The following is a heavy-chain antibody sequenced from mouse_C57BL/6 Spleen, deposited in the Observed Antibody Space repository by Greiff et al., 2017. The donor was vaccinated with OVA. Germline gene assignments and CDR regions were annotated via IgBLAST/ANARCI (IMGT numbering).Heavy chain of an antibody. Sequence: EVMLVESGGGLVQPGGSLSLSCAASGFTFTDYYMSWVRQPPGKALEWLGFIRNKANGYTTEYSASVKGRFTISRDNSQSILYLQMNALRAEDSATYYCARYYGPFFDYWGQGTTLTVSS. V-gene: IGHV7-3*01. CDR3: ARYYGPFFDY. J-gene: IGHJ2*01. D-gene: IGHD1-1*01. CDR2: IRNKANGYTT. CDR1: GFTFTDYY.